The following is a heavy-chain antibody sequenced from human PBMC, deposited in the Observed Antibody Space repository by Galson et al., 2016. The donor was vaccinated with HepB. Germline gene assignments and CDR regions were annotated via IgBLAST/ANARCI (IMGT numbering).Heavy chain of an antibody. CDR3: ARDRAMLTGFDY. CDR1: GFTFDDYG. V-gene: IGHV3-9*01. D-gene: IGHD5-18*01. J-gene: IGHJ4*02. Sequence: SLRLSCAVSGFTFDDYGMHWVRQAPGKGLNWVSDFSCNRGTIDYADSMKGRFTISRDNSKNTLFLQMNSLRAEDTAVYYCARDRAMLTGFDYWGQGTLVTVSS. CDR2: FSCNRGTI.